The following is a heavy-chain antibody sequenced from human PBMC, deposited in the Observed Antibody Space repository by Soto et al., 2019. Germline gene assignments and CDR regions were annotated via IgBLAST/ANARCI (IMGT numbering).Heavy chain of an antibody. V-gene: IGHV1-46*01. CDR2: INPSGGST. Sequence: ASVKVSCKASGYTFTSYYMHWVRQAPGQGLEWMGIINPSGGSTSYAQKFQGRVTMTRDTSTSTVYMELSSLRSEDTAGYYCARDRVDYYDSSGYYFDYWGQGTLVTV. CDR3: ARDRVDYYDSSGYYFDY. CDR1: GYTFTSYY. D-gene: IGHD3-22*01. J-gene: IGHJ4*02.